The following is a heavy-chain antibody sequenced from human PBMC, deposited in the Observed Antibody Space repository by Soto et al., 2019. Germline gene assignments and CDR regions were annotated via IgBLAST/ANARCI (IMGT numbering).Heavy chain of an antibody. D-gene: IGHD2-15*01. Sequence: SETLSLTCAVYGGSISGYYWSWIRQPPGKGLEWIGEINHSGSTNYNPSLKSRVTISVDTSKNQFSLKLSSVTAADTAVYYCAHRIAATLYLPDYWGQGTLVTVSS. V-gene: IGHV4-34*01. J-gene: IGHJ4*02. CDR3: AHRIAATLYLPDY. CDR2: INHSGST. CDR1: GGSISGYY.